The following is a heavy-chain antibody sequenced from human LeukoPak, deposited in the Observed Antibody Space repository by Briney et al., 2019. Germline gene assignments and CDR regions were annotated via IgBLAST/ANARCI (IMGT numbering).Heavy chain of an antibody. CDR1: GYTFSNYD. D-gene: IGHD5-12*01. CDR3: ARNSGLAYC. V-gene: IGHV1-8*01. CDR2: MNPNSGNT. J-gene: IGHJ4*02. Sequence: GASVKLSCTASGYTFSNYDISWVRQATGQGLEWMGWMNPNSGNTGYAEKFQGRITMTRATSISTAYMELTSLRSEDTAVYYCARNSGLAYCWGQGTLVTVSS.